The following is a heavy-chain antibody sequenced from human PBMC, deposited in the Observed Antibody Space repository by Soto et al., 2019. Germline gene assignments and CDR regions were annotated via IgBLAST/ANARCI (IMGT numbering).Heavy chain of an antibody. CDR2: IYPGDSDT. D-gene: IGHD3-3*01. V-gene: IGHV5-51*01. CDR3: ARVGVVSPYYYYGMDV. J-gene: IGHJ6*02. Sequence: LKISCKGSGYSFTSYWIGWVRQMPGKGLEWMGIIYPGDSDTRYSPSFQGQITISADKSISTAYLQWSSLKASDTAMYYCARVGVVSPYYYYGMDVWGQGTTVTVSS. CDR1: GYSFTSYW.